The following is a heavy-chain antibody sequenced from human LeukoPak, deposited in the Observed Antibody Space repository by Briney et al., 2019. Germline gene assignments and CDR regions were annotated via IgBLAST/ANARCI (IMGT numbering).Heavy chain of an antibody. J-gene: IGHJ4*02. CDR1: GGSVSTYH. CDR2: SYYTGST. CDR3: ARVRGGYDAIDH. D-gene: IGHD5-12*01. V-gene: IGHV4-59*02. Sequence: SETLPLTCTVSGGSVSTYHWGWIRQPPGKGLEWIGYSYYTGSTNYNPSLTGRVTISVDMSKSQFSLKLISVTAADTAVYHCARVRGGYDAIDHWGQGTLVTVSS.